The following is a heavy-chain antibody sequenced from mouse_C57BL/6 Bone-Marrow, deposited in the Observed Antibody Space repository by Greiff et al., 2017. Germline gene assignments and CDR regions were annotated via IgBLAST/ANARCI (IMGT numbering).Heavy chain of an antibody. CDR2: INSDGGST. Sequence: EVQRVESGGGLVQPGESLKLSCESTEYEFPSHDLSWVRKTPEKRLELVAAINSDGGSTYYPDTMERRFIISRDNTKNPLYLQMSSLRSENTALYDCARQGYYDAMDYWGQGTSVTVSS. V-gene: IGHV5-2*01. CDR3: ARQGYYDAMDY. J-gene: IGHJ4*01. D-gene: IGHD2-2*01. CDR1: EYEFPSHD.